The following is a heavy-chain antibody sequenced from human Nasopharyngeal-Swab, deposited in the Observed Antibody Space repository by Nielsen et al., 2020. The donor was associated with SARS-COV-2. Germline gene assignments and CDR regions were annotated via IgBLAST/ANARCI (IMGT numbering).Heavy chain of an antibody. CDR1: GYIFTSYD. CDR2: IGAYNGNT. D-gene: IGHD1-26*01. V-gene: IGHV1-18*01. Sequence: ASVKVSCKASGYIFTSYDISWVRQARGQGLEWMGWIGAYNGNTNYAQKFQDRVTMTTDTSTSTAYMELRSLTSDDTAVYYCARATYPSGSYSSYWGQGTLVTVSS. J-gene: IGHJ4*02. CDR3: ARATYPSGSYSSY.